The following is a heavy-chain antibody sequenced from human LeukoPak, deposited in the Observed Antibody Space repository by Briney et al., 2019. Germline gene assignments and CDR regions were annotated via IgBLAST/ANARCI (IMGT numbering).Heavy chain of an antibody. J-gene: IGHJ4*02. Sequence: ASVKVSCKTSGYTFTTYYIHCVRQAPGQGLEWMGMINPSGGSTSYAQKFQGRVTMTGDTSTSTTYMELNSLRSEDTAVYYCARNVASGFDSWGQGTLATVSS. V-gene: IGHV1-46*01. CDR2: INPSGGST. CDR3: ARNVASGFDS. CDR1: GYTFTTYY. D-gene: IGHD3-10*01.